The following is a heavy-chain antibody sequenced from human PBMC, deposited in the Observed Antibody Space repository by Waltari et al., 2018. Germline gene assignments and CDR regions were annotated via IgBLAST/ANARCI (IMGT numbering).Heavy chain of an antibody. CDR3: ARDRSDFWSGPLDY. J-gene: IGHJ4*02. CDR2: IIPILGIA. D-gene: IGHD3-3*01. V-gene: IGHV1-69*08. CDR1: GGPFSRYT. Sequence: QVQLVQSGAEVKTPGSSVKVSCKASGGPFSRYTIRWGGQAPGQGLEWLGRIIPILGIANYAQKFQGRVTITADKSTSTAYMELSSLRSEDTAVYYCARDRSDFWSGPLDYWGQGTLVTVSS.